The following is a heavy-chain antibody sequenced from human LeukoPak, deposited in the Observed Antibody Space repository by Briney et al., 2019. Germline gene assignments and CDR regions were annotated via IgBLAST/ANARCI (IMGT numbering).Heavy chain of an antibody. CDR3: AKDSSGWYGLFDY. J-gene: IGHJ4*02. D-gene: IGHD6-19*01. Sequence: GESLRLSCAASGFTFSSYGMHWVRQAPGKGLEWVAVISYDGSNKYYADSVKGRFTISRDNSKNTLYLQMNSLRAEDTAVYYCAKDSSGWYGLFDYWGQGTLVTVSS. V-gene: IGHV3-30*18. CDR2: ISYDGSNK. CDR1: GFTFSSYG.